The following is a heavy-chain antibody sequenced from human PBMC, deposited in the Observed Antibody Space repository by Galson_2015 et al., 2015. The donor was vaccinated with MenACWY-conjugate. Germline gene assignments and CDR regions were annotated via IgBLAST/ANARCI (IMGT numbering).Heavy chain of an antibody. CDR3: TRDRKGLIASVPSNRFDP. CDR1: GLTFSNYW. Sequence: SLRLSCAASGLTFSNYWMHWVRRTPGKGLVWVSRINRDGTSTTYADSVKGRFTISRDNAKNTLILQMNSLRVEDTAVYYCTRDRKGLIASVPSNRFDPWGQGTLGTVSS. V-gene: IGHV3-74*01. CDR2: INRDGTST. D-gene: IGHD2/OR15-2a*01. J-gene: IGHJ5*02.